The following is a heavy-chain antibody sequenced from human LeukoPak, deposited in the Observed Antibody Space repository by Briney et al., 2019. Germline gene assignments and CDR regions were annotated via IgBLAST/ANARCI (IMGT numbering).Heavy chain of an antibody. D-gene: IGHD6-19*01. CDR3: ARDQGAPIAVAATFDY. V-gene: IGHV1-18*01. CDR1: GGTFSSYT. CDR2: ISAYNGNT. J-gene: IGHJ4*02. Sequence: ASVKVSCKASGGTFSSYTISWVRQAPGQGLEWMGWISAYNGNTNYAQKLQGRVTMTTDTSTSTAYMELRSLRSDDTAVYYCARDQGAPIAVAATFDYWGQGTLVTVSS.